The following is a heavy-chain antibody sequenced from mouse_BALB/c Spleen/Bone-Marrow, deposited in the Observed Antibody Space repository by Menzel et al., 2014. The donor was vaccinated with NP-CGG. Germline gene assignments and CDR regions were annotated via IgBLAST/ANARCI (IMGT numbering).Heavy chain of an antibody. CDR2: ISYSGST. CDR3: VRKALYYAMDY. V-gene: IGHV3-2*02. J-gene: IGHJ4*01. CDR1: GYSITSDYA. Sequence: EVQLQQSGPGLVKPSQSLSLTCTVTGYSITSDYACNWIRQFPGNKLEWMGYISYSGSTSYNPSLKSRISITRDTSKNQFFLQLNSVTTEDTATYYCVRKALYYAMDYWGQGTSVTVSS.